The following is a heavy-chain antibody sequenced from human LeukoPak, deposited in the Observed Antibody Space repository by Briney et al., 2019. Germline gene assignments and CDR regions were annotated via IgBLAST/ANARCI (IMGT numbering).Heavy chain of an antibody. J-gene: IGHJ3*02. CDR3: ARVKYYYDSSGRKDGAFDI. V-gene: IGHV3-11*04. CDR2: IRSTGSST. Sequence: GGSLRLSCTASGFTFRDYYVTWIRQAPGKGLEWVSYIRSTGSSTAYADSVKGRFAISRDNAKNSLYLQMNSLRAEDTAVYYCARVKYYYDSSGRKDGAFDIWGQGTMVTVSS. CDR1: GFTFRDYY. D-gene: IGHD3-22*01.